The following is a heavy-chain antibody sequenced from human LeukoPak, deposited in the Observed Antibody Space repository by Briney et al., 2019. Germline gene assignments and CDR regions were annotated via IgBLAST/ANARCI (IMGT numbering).Heavy chain of an antibody. CDR1: GFTFSNFN. CDR2: IDSSSRSI. D-gene: IGHD4-17*01. Sequence: GGSLRLSCAASGFTFSNFNMNWVRQAPGKGLEWVASIDSSSRSINCADSVKGRFTISRDNSKNTLYLQMNSLRAEDTAVYYCARDAMMFTVSSYYYYGMDVWGQGTTVTVSS. CDR3: ARDAMMFTVSSYYYYGMDV. V-gene: IGHV3-21*01. J-gene: IGHJ6*02.